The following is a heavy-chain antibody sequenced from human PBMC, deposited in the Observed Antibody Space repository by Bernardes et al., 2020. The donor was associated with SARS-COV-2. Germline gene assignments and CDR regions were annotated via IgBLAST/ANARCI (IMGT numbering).Heavy chain of an antibody. CDR1: GFTFSSYA. V-gene: IGHV3-23*01. Sequence: GGSLRLSCAASGFTFSSYAMSWVRQAPGKGLEWVSAISGSGGSTYYADSVKGRFTISRDNSKNTLYLQMNSLRAEDTAVYYCARRYIWGSYRYHYYFDYWGQGTLVTVS. J-gene: IGHJ4*02. CDR3: ARRYIWGSYRYHYYFDY. CDR2: ISGSGGST. D-gene: IGHD3-16*02.